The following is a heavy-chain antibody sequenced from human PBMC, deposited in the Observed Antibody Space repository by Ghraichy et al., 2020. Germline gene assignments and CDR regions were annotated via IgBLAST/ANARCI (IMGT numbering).Heavy chain of an antibody. D-gene: IGHD4-17*01. CDR1: GFTFSSYG. CDR3: AKDRLGYGASFDY. Sequence: GGSLRLSCAASGFTFSSYGMHWVRQAPGKGLEWVAVISYDGSNKYYADSVKGRFTISRDNSKNTLYLQMNSLRAEDTAVYYCAKDRLGYGASFDYWGQGTLVTVSS. V-gene: IGHV3-30*18. J-gene: IGHJ4*02. CDR2: ISYDGSNK.